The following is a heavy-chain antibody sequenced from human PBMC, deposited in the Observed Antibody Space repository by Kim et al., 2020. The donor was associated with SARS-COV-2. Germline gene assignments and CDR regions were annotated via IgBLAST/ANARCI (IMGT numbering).Heavy chain of an antibody. D-gene: IGHD3-10*01. J-gene: IGHJ4*02. CDR3: AREVVGFGELPDY. Sequence: GGSLRLSCAASGFTFSSYGMHWVRQAPGKGLEWVAVIWYDGSNKYYADSVKGRFTISRDNSKNTLYLQMNSLRAEDTAVYYCAREVVGFGELPDYWGQGTLVTVSS. CDR2: IWYDGSNK. V-gene: IGHV3-33*01. CDR1: GFTFSSYG.